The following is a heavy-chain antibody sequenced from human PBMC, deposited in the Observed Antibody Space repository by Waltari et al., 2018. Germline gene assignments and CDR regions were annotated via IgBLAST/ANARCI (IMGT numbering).Heavy chain of an antibody. V-gene: IGHV1-8*02. CDR3: ARGRDVYAGYDYNWFDT. CDR1: RNTFTNSE. D-gene: IGHD5-12*01. J-gene: IGHJ5*02. Sequence: QVQLVQSGAEAMQPGASVKVSCKASRNTFTNSEINRGRRATGKGRGCMGWMNPNRGDTGYAQKFHGRVTMTRDTSISTAYRELSSLRSADTALYYCARGRDVYAGYDYNWFDTWGPGTLVTVSS. CDR2: MNPNRGDT.